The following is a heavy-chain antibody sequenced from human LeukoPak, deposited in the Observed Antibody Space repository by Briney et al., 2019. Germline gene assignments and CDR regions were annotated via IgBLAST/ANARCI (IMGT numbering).Heavy chain of an antibody. CDR3: AKDPFPYCSGGSCYSVYFDY. Sequence: GGSLRLSSAASGFTFDDYAMHWVRQAPGKGLEWVSGISWNSGSIGYADSVKGRFTISRDNAKNSLYLQMNSLRAEDMALYYCAKDPFPYCSGGSCYSVYFDYWGQGTLVTVSS. J-gene: IGHJ4*02. V-gene: IGHV3-9*03. CDR1: GFTFDDYA. D-gene: IGHD2-15*01. CDR2: ISWNSGSI.